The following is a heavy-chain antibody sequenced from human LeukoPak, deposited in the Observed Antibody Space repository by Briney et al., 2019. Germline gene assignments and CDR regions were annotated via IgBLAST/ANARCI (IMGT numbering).Heavy chain of an antibody. CDR2: INRDGTET. CDR1: GFTFTGFF. J-gene: IGHJ4*02. V-gene: IGHV3-7*01. Sequence: GGSLRLSCAASGFTFTGFFMSWLRQAPGKGLEWVANINRDGTETYYVGSVKGRFTISRDNAKNSLSLQMNSLRVEDTAVYYCAKDKHWNVCDYWGRGTQVTVSS. CDR3: AKDKHWNVCDY. D-gene: IGHD1-1*01.